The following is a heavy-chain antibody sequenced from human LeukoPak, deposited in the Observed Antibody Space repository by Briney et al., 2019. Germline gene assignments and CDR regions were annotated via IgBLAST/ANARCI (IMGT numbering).Heavy chain of an antibody. V-gene: IGHV3-30-3*01. J-gene: IGHJ4*02. D-gene: IGHD6-19*01. Sequence: GRSLRLSCAASGFTFSSYAMHWVRQAPGKGLEWVAVISYDGSNKYYADSVKGRFTISRDNSKNTLYLQMNSLRAEDTAVYYCANLQWLVPFDYWGQGTLVTVSS. CDR2: ISYDGSNK. CDR1: GFTFSSYA. CDR3: ANLQWLVPFDY.